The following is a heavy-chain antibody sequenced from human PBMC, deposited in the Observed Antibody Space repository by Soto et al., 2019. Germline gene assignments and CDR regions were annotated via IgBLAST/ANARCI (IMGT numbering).Heavy chain of an antibody. Sequence: GGSLRLSCAASGFTFSSYWMSWVRQAPGKGLEWVSNIKQDGSEIYYVDSVKGRFTISRDNAKNSLYLQMNSLRAEDTAVYYCARRYCSGGSCYTNYYYYYMDVWGKGTTVTVSS. CDR1: GFTFSSYW. J-gene: IGHJ6*03. V-gene: IGHV3-7*01. CDR3: ARRYCSGGSCYTNYYYYYMDV. D-gene: IGHD2-15*01. CDR2: IKQDGSEI.